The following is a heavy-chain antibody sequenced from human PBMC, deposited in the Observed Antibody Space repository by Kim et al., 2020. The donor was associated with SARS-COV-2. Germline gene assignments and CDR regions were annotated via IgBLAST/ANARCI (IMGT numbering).Heavy chain of an antibody. Sequence: YYADSVKGRFTISRDNAKNSLYLQMNSLRAEDTAVYYCARDTPRIAPGDYWGQGTLVTVSS. D-gene: IGHD6-13*01. V-gene: IGHV3-21*01. CDR3: ARDTPRIAPGDY. J-gene: IGHJ4*02.